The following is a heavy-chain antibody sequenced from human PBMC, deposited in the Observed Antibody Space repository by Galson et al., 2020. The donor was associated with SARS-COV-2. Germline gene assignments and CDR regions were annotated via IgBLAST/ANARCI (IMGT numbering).Heavy chain of an antibody. CDR1: GFTFSSYS. J-gene: IGHJ6*03. Sequence: GEYLKIFCAASGFTFSSYSMNWVRQAPGKGLEWVSYISSSSSTIYYADSVKGRFTISRDNAKKSLYLQMNSLRAEDTAVYYCARAPDYYYYDMDVWGKGTTVTISS. V-gene: IGHV3-48*01. CDR3: ARAPDYYYYDMDV. CDR2: ISSSSSTI.